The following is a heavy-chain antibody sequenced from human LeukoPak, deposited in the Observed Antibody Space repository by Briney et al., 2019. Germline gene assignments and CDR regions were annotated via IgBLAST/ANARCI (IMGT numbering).Heavy chain of an antibody. CDR1: GGSFSGYY. Sequence: SETLSLTCAVYGGSFSGYYWSWIRQPPGKGLEWIGEINHSGSTNYNPSLKSRVTISVDTSKNQFSLKLSSVTAADTAVYYCARGTLSPFYGDYDVYFHFWGQGTLVTVSS. CDR3: ARGTLSPFYGDYDVYFHF. J-gene: IGHJ4*02. CDR2: INHSGST. D-gene: IGHD4-17*01. V-gene: IGHV4-34*01.